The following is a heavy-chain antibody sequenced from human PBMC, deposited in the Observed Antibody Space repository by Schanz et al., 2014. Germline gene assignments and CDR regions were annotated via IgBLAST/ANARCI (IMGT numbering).Heavy chain of an antibody. CDR1: GFTFDDYA. CDR2: ISWNSGSI. CDR3: AKSGPDGWGNYQFDY. V-gene: IGHV3-9*01. J-gene: IGHJ4*02. D-gene: IGHD3-10*01. Sequence: EVQLVESGGGLVQPGRSLRLSCAASGFTFDDYAMHWVRQAPGKGLEWVSGISWNSGSIGYEDSVKGRFTISRDNAKNSLYLQMYSLRAEDTAVYYCAKSGPDGWGNYQFDYWGQGTLVTVSS.